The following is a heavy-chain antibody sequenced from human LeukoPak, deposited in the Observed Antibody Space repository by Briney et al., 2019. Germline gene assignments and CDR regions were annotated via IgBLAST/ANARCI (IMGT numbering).Heavy chain of an antibody. CDR1: GGSFSGYY. D-gene: IGHD3-22*01. V-gene: IGHV4-34*01. Sequence: SETLSLTCAVYGGSFSGYYWSWIRQPPGKGLEWVGEINHSGSTNYNPSLKSRVTISVDTSKNQFSLKLSSVTAADTAVYYCARVTGYMIEDYFDYWGQGTLVTVSS. J-gene: IGHJ4*02. CDR3: ARVTGYMIEDYFDY. CDR2: INHSGST.